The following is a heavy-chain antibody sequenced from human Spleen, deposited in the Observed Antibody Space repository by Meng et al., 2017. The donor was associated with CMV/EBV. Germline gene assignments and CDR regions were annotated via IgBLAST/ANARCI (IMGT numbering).Heavy chain of an antibody. CDR3: ARSSPLTKYYFDY. Sequence: CEASGCTFTTYYIHGVRQAPGQGLEWLGIINPDGGSTVYAQKFQGRVTMTKDTSTSTVYMELTSLRSGDTAVYYCARSSPLTKYYFDYWGQGTLVTVSS. CDR2: INPDGGST. V-gene: IGHV1-46*01. J-gene: IGHJ4*02. CDR1: GCTFTTYY.